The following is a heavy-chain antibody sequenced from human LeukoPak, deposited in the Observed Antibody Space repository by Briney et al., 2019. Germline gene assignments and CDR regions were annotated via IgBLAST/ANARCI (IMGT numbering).Heavy chain of an antibody. CDR2: IYTSGST. CDR1: GGSISSYY. V-gene: IGHV4-4*07. J-gene: IGHJ4*02. CDR3: AKERKRGPLHY. Sequence: TLSLTCAVSGGSISSYYWSWIRQPAGKGLEWIGRIYTSGSTNYNPSLTSRVTMSVDTSKNQFSLKLSSVTPADTAVYYCAKERKRGPLHYWGQGTLVTVSS.